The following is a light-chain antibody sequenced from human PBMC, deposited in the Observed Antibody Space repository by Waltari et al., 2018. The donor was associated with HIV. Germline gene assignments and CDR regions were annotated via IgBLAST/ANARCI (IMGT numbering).Light chain of an antibody. CDR3: SSLTYGCLV. Sequence: QSSLTQPASVSGSPGQSITISCIRPASHTDIYYSVSWYQLHPDKAPKLVIYDATNRPSGISSRFSGSRSVNTAFLTISELQAEDEADYYCSSLTYGCLVFGGGTTVTVL. CDR2: DAT. V-gene: IGLV2-14*03. CDR1: ASHTDIYYS. J-gene: IGLJ1*01.